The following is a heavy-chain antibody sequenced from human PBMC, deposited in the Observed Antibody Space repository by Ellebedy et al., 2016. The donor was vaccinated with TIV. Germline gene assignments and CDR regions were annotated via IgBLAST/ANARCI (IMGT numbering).Heavy chain of an antibody. CDR3: AKQGGGGRATPLDS. J-gene: IGHJ4*02. V-gene: IGHV3-23*01. CDR2: LSGSGGNT. Sequence: GGSLRLXXAASGFSFSRSAMSWVRQAPGKGLEWVSTLSGSGGNTFYADSVQGRFTISRDSSKSTLYLQMNSLRAEDTALNYGAKQGGGGRATPLDSWGQGTLVTVSS. CDR1: GFSFSRSA. D-gene: IGHD3-16*01.